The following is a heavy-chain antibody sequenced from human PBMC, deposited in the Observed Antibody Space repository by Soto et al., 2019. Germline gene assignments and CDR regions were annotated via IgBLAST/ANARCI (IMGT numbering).Heavy chain of an antibody. V-gene: IGHV3-33*01. Sequence: QVQLVESEGGVVQPGGSLRLSCAASGFTVSNYGMHWVRQAPGKGLEWVAVIWYDGNNKSYRDSVKGRFTISRDNSKNTVDLQMSSLRGEDTAVYYCARGDAWTDEAFDIWGQGTMVTVSS. D-gene: IGHD5-12*01. CDR1: GFTVSNYG. CDR2: IWYDGNNK. CDR3: ARGDAWTDEAFDI. J-gene: IGHJ3*02.